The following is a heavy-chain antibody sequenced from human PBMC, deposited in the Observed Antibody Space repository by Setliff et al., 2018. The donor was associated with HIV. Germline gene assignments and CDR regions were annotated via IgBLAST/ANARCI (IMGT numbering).Heavy chain of an antibody. CDR2: IYNTGST. CDR3: ARGLNYYGSGSYLPLGY. J-gene: IGHJ4*02. CDR1: GGSISSGGFY. V-gene: IGHV4-31*03. D-gene: IGHD3-10*01. Sequence: ASETLSLTCTVTGGSISSGGFYWTWIRQHPGKGLEWIGYIYNTGSTKYHASLKSRVTISIDTSKNQISLKLSSVTAADTAVYYCARGLNYYGSGSYLPLGYWGQGTLVTVSS.